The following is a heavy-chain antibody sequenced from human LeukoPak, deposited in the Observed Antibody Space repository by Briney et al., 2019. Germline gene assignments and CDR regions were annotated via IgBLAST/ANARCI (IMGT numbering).Heavy chain of an antibody. D-gene: IGHD2-2*01. J-gene: IGHJ4*02. CDR2: ISGSGGST. V-gene: IGHV3-23*01. CDR1: GFTFSSYA. CDR3: ANNYCSSTSCPYFDY. Sequence: GGSLRLSCAASGFTFSSYAMSWVRQAPGKGLERVSAISGSGGSTYYADSVKGRFTISRDNSKNTLYLQMNSPRAEDTAVYYCANNYCSSTSCPYFDYWGQGTLVTVSS.